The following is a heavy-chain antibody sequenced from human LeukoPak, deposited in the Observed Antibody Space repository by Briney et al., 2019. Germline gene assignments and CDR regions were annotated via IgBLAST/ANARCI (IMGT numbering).Heavy chain of an antibody. CDR1: GGSISSYY. Sequence: SETLSLTCTVFGGSISSYYWSWIRQPPGKGLEWIGYIYYSGSTNYNPSLKSRVIISVDTSKNQFSLKLSSVTAADTAVYYCARDQVLVSNPRRESYFDYWGQGTLVTVSS. J-gene: IGHJ4*02. D-gene: IGHD6-6*01. V-gene: IGHV4-59*01. CDR2: IYYSGST. CDR3: ARDQVLVSNPRRESYFDY.